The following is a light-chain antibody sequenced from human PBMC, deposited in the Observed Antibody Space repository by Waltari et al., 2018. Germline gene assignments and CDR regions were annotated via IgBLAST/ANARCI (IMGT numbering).Light chain of an antibody. V-gene: IGKV1-17*03. CDR1: QTISSY. Sequence: DIQMTQSPSSLSASVGARVTITCRASQTISSYLAWYQQKPGKVPKLLIYAGSSLESGVPSRFSGSGSGTEFTLTISSLQPEDFATYYCQQHNSHPLTFGGGTKVEIK. CDR2: AGS. J-gene: IGKJ4*01. CDR3: QQHNSHPLT.